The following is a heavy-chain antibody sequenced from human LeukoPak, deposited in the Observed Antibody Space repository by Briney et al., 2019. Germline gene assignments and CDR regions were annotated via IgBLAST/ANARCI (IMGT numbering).Heavy chain of an antibody. J-gene: IGHJ4*02. CDR1: GFTFSSYG. D-gene: IGHD3-22*01. CDR3: AKDLSTMIVRGYFDY. Sequence: PGGSLRLSCAASGFTFSSYGINWVRQAPGKGLEWVSGISGSGDSTYYADSVKGRFTISRDNSKNTLYLQMNSLRAEDTAVYYCAKDLSTMIVRGYFDYWGQGTLVTVSS. V-gene: IGHV3-23*01. CDR2: ISGSGDST.